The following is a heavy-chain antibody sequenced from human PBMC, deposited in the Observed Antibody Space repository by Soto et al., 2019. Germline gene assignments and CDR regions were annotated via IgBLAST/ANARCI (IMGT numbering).Heavy chain of an antibody. J-gene: IGHJ6*02. V-gene: IGHV1-46*01. D-gene: IGHD3-3*01. CDR3: ARDLPYYDFWSGYYRYYYGMDV. CDR2: INPSGGST. Sequence: QVQLVQSGAEVKKPGASVKVSCKASGYTFTSYYMHWVRQAPGQGLEWMGIINPSGGSTSYAQKFQGRVTMTRDTFTSTVYMELSSLRSEDTSVYYCARDLPYYDFWSGYYRYYYGMDVWGQGTTVTVSS. CDR1: GYTFTSYY.